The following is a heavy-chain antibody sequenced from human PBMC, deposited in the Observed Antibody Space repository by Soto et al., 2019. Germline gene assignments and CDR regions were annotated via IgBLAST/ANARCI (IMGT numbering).Heavy chain of an antibody. CDR3: AKDSSSGWTQYYFDY. Sequence: QPGGSLRLSCAASGFTFDDYTMHWVRQAPGKGLEWVSLISWDGGSTYYADSVKGRFTISRDNSKNSLYLQMNSLRTEDTALYYCAKDSSSGWTQYYFDYWGQGTLVTVSS. V-gene: IGHV3-43*01. D-gene: IGHD6-19*01. CDR2: ISWDGGST. CDR1: GFTFDDYT. J-gene: IGHJ4*02.